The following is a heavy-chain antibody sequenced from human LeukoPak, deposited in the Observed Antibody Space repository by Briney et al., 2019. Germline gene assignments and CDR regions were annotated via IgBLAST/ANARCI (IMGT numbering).Heavy chain of an antibody. D-gene: IGHD1-26*01. CDR1: GYTFTSYD. J-gene: IGHJ3*02. V-gene: IGHV1-8*03. CDR3: ARVVMGAKDAFDI. Sequence: SVKVSCKASGYTFTSYDINWVRQATGQGLEWMGWMNPNSGNTGYAQKFQGRVTITRNTSISTAYMELSSLRSEDTAVYYCARVVMGAKDAFDIWGQGTMVAVSS. CDR2: MNPNSGNT.